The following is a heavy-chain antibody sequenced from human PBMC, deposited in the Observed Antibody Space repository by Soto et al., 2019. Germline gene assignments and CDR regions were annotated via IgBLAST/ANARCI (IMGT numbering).Heavy chain of an antibody. CDR1: GFTFSSYS. D-gene: IGHD3-10*02. CDR3: ATTLGAVTTFAYYY. V-gene: IGHV3-21*01. Sequence: KPGGSLRLSCAASGFTFSSYSMNWVRQAPGKGLEWVSSISSSSSYIYYADSVKGRFTISRDNAKNSLYLQMNSLRAEDTAVYYWATTLGAVTTFAYYYWDQGTLFTVSS. CDR2: ISSSSSYI. J-gene: IGHJ4*02.